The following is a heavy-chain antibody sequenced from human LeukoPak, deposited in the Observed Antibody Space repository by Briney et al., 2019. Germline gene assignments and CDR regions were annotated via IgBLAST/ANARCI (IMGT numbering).Heavy chain of an antibody. V-gene: IGHV4-34*01. J-gene: IGHJ4*02. CDR3: ARVYSSGWSFDY. Sequence: PSETLSLTCAVYGGSFSGYYWSWIRQPPGKGLEWIGEINHSRSTNYNPSLKSRVTISVDTSKNQFSLKLSSVTAADTAVYYCARVYSSGWSFDYWGQGTLVTVSS. D-gene: IGHD6-19*01. CDR1: GGSFSGYY. CDR2: INHSRST.